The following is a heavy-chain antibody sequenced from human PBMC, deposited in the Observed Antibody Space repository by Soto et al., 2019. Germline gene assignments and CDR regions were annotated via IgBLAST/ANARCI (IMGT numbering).Heavy chain of an antibody. CDR1: GYTFSISA. Sequence: GGSLRLSSAASGYTFSISAMSWVRKDPGKGLEWVSVISYDGGNTYYADSVTGRFTISRDNSKNTLYLQMNSLRAEDTAVYYCAKYILPTTPYFDYWGQGSLVTVSS. CDR2: ISYDGGNT. D-gene: IGHD5-12*01. V-gene: IGHV3-30-3*01. J-gene: IGHJ4*02. CDR3: AKYILPTTPYFDY.